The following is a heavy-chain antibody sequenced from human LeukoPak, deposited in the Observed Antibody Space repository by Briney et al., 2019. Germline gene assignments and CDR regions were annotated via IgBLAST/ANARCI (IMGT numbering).Heavy chain of an antibody. CDR1: GGSISSGSYY. J-gene: IGHJ4*02. Sequence: SETLSLTCTVSGGSISSGSYYWRWIRQPAGKGLEWIGRIYTSGSTNYNPSLKSRVTISVDTSKNQFSLKLSSVTAADTAVYYCARQAPPYYYGSGSYYNYYFDYWGQGTLVTVSS. CDR2: IYTSGST. CDR3: ARQAPPYYYGSGSYYNYYFDY. V-gene: IGHV4-61*02. D-gene: IGHD3-10*01.